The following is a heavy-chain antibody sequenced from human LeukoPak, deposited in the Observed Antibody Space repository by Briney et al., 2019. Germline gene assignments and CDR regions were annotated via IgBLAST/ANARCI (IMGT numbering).Heavy chain of an antibody. CDR2: ISSSGSTI. CDR3: ARTLWFGELFSPRYNWFDP. V-gene: IGHV3-11*01. D-gene: IGHD3-10*01. CDR1: GFTFSDYY. Sequence: GGSLRLSCPASGFTFSDYYMSWIRQAPGKGLEWVSYISSSGSTIYYADSVKGRFTISRDNAKNSLYLQMNSLRAEDTAVYYCARTLWFGELFSPRYNWFDPWGQGTLVTVSS. J-gene: IGHJ5*02.